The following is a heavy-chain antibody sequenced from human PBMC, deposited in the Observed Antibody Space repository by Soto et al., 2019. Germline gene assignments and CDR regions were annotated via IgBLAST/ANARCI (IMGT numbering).Heavy chain of an antibody. D-gene: IGHD4-17*01. CDR2: IIPVFGTA. CDR1: GCTFSSYA. V-gene: IGHV1-69*12. Sequence: QVQLVQSGAEVKKPGSSVKVSCKASGCTFSSYAVSWVRQAPGQGLDWMGGIIPVFGTANYAQKFPVRVTITADESPRPAYRELSSLRSEDTAVYYSARDIPPDGDYVGIVPFDIWGQGTMSTVSS. CDR3: ARDIPPDGDYVGIVPFDI. J-gene: IGHJ3*02.